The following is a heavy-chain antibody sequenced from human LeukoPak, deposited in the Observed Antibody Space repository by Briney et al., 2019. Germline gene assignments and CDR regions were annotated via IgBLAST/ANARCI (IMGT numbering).Heavy chain of an antibody. J-gene: IGHJ3*01. CDR1: GGTFNRYA. Sequence: SVKVSCKASGGTFNRYAISWVRQAPGQGLEWMGGIIPMFDTANYAQRFQGRLTITADKSTSTGYMELSSLTSEDTAVYYCARAENWEGAKGDWGQGTMVTVSS. CDR2: IIPMFDTA. D-gene: IGHD3-16*01. V-gene: IGHV1-69*06. CDR3: ARAENWEGAKGD.